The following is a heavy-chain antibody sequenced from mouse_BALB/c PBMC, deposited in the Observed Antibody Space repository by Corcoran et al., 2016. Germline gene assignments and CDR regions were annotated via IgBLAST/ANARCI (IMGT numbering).Heavy chain of an antibody. CDR3: ATLLRPFDY. D-gene: IGHD1-2*01. Sequence: DVQLQESGPGLVKPSQSLSLTCSVTGYSITSGYYWNWIRQFPGNKLEWMGYISYDGSNNYNPSLKNRISITRDTSKNQFFLKLNSVTTEDTATYFCATLLRPFDYWGQDTTLTVSS. CDR1: GYSITSGYY. V-gene: IGHV3-6*02. CDR2: ISYDGSN. J-gene: IGHJ2*01.